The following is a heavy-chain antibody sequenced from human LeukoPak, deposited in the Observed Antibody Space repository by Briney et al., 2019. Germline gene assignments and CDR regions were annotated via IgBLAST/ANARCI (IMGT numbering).Heavy chain of an antibody. CDR2: ISGSGGST. CDR1: GFTFSSYA. D-gene: IGHD2-2*02. CDR3: AKDISTSCYKGPLDY. V-gene: IGHV3-23*01. Sequence: GGSLRLSCAASGFTFSSYATSWVRQAPGKGLEWVSAISGSGGSTYYADSVKGRFTISRDNSKNTLYLQMNSLRAEDTAVYYCAKDISTSCYKGPLDYWGQGTLVTVSS. J-gene: IGHJ4*02.